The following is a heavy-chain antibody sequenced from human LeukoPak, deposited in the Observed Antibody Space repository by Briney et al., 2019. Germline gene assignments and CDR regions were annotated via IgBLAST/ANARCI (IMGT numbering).Heavy chain of an antibody. V-gene: IGHV4-30-4*01. J-gene: IGHJ4*02. CDR2: IYYSGST. Sequence: SQTLSLTCAVSGGSISSGDYYWSWIRQPPGKGLEWIGYIYYSGSTYYNPSLKSRVTISVDTSKNQFSLKLSSVTAADTAVYYCARSRDRIFGVVIIPVGRSGFDYWGQGTLVTVSS. CDR1: GGSISSGDYY. D-gene: IGHD3-3*01. CDR3: ARSRDRIFGVVIIPVGRSGFDY.